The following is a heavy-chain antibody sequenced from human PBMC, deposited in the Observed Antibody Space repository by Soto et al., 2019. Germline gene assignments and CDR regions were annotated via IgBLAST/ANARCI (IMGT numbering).Heavy chain of an antibody. V-gene: IGHV3-33*01. CDR3: ARDATVTTGEGAFDI. CDR2: IWYDGSNK. D-gene: IGHD4-17*01. Sequence: GGSLRLSCAASGFTFSSYGMHWVRQAPGKGLEWVAVIWYDGSNKYYADSVKGRFTISRDNSKNTLYLQMNSLRAEDTAVYYCARDATVTTGEGAFDIWGQGTMVTVSS. J-gene: IGHJ3*02. CDR1: GFTFSSYG.